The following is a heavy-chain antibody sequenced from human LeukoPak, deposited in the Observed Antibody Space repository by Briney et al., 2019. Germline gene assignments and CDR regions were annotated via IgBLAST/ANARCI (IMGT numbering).Heavy chain of an antibody. V-gene: IGHV4-61*02. CDR1: GGSISSGSYY. CDR2: IYTSGST. D-gene: IGHD2/OR15-2a*01. J-gene: IGHJ5*02. Sequence: SQTLSLTCTVSGGSISSGSYYWSWIRQPAGKGLEWIGRIYTSGSTNYNPSLKSRVTISVDTSKNQFSLKLSSVTAADTAVYYCARVNSDLGVGENWFDPWGQGTLVTVSS. CDR3: ARVNSDLGVGENWFDP.